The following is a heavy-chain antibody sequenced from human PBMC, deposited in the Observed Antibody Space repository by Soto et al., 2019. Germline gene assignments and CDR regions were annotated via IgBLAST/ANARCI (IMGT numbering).Heavy chain of an antibody. J-gene: IGHJ6*02. CDR3: ARYYRNYYGSGSYTALYTYYHYYGMDV. Sequence: PSETLSLTCTVSGGSISSSSYHWGWIRQPPGKGLEWIGSIYYSGSTYYNPSLKSRVTISVDTSKNQFSLKLSSVTAADTAVYYCARYYRNYYGSGSYTALYTYYHYYGMDVWGQGTTVTVSS. V-gene: IGHV4-39*01. CDR1: GGSISSSSYH. D-gene: IGHD3-10*01. CDR2: IYYSGST.